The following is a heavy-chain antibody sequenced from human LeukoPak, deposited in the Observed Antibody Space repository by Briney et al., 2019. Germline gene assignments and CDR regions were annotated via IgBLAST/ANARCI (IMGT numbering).Heavy chain of an antibody. CDR3: ARDRMYYYDSSGLSFDY. CDR2: ISAYNGNT. CDR1: GYTFTSYG. V-gene: IGHV1-18*01. Sequence: ASVKVSCKASGYTFTSYGISWVRQAPGQGLEWMGWISAYNGNTNYAQKLQGRVTMTTDTSTSTAYMELRSLRSDDTAVYYRARDRMYYYDSSGLSFDYWGQGTLVTVSS. J-gene: IGHJ4*02. D-gene: IGHD3-22*01.